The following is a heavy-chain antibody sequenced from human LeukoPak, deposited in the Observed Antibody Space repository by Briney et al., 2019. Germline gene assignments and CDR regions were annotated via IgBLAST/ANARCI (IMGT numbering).Heavy chain of an antibody. CDR1: GFTFSSYT. CDR3: ARDGSRGGSSGYLWYFDY. D-gene: IGHD3-22*01. J-gene: IGHJ4*02. CDR2: INGGSSYI. V-gene: IGHV3-21*01. Sequence: PGGSLRLSCAASGFTFSSYTMNWVRQAPGKGLEWVSSINGGSSYIYYADSVRGRFTISRDNAKNSLYLQMNSLGAEDTAVYYCARDGSRGGSSGYLWYFDYWGQGTLVTVSS.